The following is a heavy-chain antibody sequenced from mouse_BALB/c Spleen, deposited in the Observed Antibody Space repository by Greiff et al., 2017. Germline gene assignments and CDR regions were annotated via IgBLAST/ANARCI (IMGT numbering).Heavy chain of an antibody. CDR2: IYPGDGDT. V-gene: IGHV1-80*01. J-gene: IGHJ1*01. CDR1: GYAFSSYW. D-gene: IGHD1-1*01. Sequence: QVQLQQSGAELVRPGSSVKISCKASGYAFSSYWMNWVKQRPGQGLEWIGQIYPGDGDTNYNGKFKGKATLTADKSSSTAYLQLSSLTSEDSAVYFCARRGGSSSWYFDVWGAGTTGTVSS. CDR3: ARRGGSSSWYFDV.